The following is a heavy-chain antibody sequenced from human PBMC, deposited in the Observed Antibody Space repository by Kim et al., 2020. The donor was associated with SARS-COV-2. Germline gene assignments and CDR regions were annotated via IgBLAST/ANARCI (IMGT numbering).Heavy chain of an antibody. CDR2: ISSSSSYI. CDR1: GFTFSSYS. J-gene: IGHJ4*02. Sequence: GGSLRLSCAASGFTFSSYSMNWVRQAPGKGLEWVSSISSSSSYIYYADSVKGRFTIARDNAKNSLYLQMNSLRAEDTAVYYCARESTTGRILRNPCLDYWGQGTLVTVSS. D-gene: IGHD1-1*01. CDR3: ARESTTGRILRNPCLDY. V-gene: IGHV3-21*01.